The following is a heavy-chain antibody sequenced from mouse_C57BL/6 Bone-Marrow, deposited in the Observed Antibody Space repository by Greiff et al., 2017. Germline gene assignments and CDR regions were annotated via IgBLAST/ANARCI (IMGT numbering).Heavy chain of an antibody. CDR1: GYTFTSYW. CDR3: AREEIYYDYGFAY. V-gene: IGHV1-69*01. J-gene: IGHJ3*01. D-gene: IGHD2-4*01. Sequence: VQLQQPGAELVMPGASVKLSCKASGYTFTSYWMRWVKQRPGQGLEWIGEIDPSDSYTNYNQKFKGKSTLTVDKSSSTAYMQLSSLTSEDSAVYYCAREEIYYDYGFAYWGQGTLVTVSA. CDR2: IDPSDSYT.